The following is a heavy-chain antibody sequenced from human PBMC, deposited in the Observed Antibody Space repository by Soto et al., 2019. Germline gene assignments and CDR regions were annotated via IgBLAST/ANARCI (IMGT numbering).Heavy chain of an antibody. Sequence: QLQLQQWGAGLLKPSETLSLTCAVYGGSFSVYYWSWIRQPPGKGLEWIGEINHSGSTNYNPSLKSRVTISVDSSKNQFSLKLSSVTAADTAVYYCASTIFGVVNNYYYYGMDVWGQGPTVTVSS. CDR1: GGSFSVYY. J-gene: IGHJ6*02. CDR3: ASTIFGVVNNYYYYGMDV. V-gene: IGHV4-34*01. D-gene: IGHD3-3*01. CDR2: INHSGST.